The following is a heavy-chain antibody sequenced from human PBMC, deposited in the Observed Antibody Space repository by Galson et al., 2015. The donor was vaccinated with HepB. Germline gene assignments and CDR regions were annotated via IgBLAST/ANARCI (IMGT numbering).Heavy chain of an antibody. CDR3: ARDIVAGWFDP. D-gene: IGHD6-19*01. J-gene: IGHJ5*02. CDR1: GGSISRGGYS. CDR2: IYDSATT. Sequence: TLSLTCVVSGGSISRGGYSWTWIRQPPGKGLEWIGYIYDSATTRYNPSLKSRVSISLDMSENQFSQRLNSLTAADTAVYYCARDIVAGWFDPWGQGTLVTVSS. V-gene: IGHV4-30-4*07.